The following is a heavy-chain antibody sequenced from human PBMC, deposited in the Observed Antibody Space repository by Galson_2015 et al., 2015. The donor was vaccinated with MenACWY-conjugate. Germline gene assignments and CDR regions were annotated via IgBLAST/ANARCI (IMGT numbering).Heavy chain of an antibody. J-gene: IGHJ6*03. Sequence: SLRLSCAASGFTFTGYDFNWVRQAPGKGLGWLSYISKSGSTIYYADSVKGRFTISRDNIKKSLFLEMNSLRAGDTAVYYCARVRTWIHQYFSYMEVWSRVTTVTVSS. CDR2: ISKSGSTI. V-gene: IGHV3-48*03. CDR1: GFTFTGYD. CDR3: ARVRTWIHQYFSYMEV. D-gene: IGHD2/OR15-2a*01.